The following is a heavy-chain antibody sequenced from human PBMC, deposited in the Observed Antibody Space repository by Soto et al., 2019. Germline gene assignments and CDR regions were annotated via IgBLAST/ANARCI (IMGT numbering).Heavy chain of an antibody. J-gene: IGHJ3*02. Sequence: SVKVSCKASGGTFSSYTISWVRQAPGQGLEWMGRIIPILGIANYAQKFQGRVTITADKSTSTAYMELSSLRSEDTAVYYCARQKVDDILTGYLTRAFDIWGQGTMVTVSS. V-gene: IGHV1-69*02. CDR2: IIPILGIA. CDR1: GGTFSSYT. CDR3: ARQKVDDILTGYLTRAFDI. D-gene: IGHD3-9*01.